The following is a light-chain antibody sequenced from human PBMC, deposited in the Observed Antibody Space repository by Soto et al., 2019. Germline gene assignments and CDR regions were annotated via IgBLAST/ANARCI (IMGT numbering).Light chain of an antibody. CDR2: SNT. V-gene: IGLV1-40*01. CDR1: SSNMGAGYD. CDR3: QSYDSGVTGSV. Sequence: QAVLTQPPSVSGAPGQTVTISCTGSSSNMGAGYDVHWYQQVPGTAPKLVLYSNTAPPSGVPDRFSGSRSGSSGSLAVPGLQAEDEADYYCQSYDSGVTGSVFGTGTKLTVL. J-gene: IGLJ1*01.